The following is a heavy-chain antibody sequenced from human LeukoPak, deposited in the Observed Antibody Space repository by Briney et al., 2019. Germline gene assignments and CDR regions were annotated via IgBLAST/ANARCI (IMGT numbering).Heavy chain of an antibody. CDR1: GFTFINYW. D-gene: IGHD1-26*01. CDR3: AKLLSGSYSLDY. V-gene: IGHV3-7*05. CDR2: IKLDGSEK. Sequence: GGSLRLSCAASGFTFINYWMSWVRQAPGKGLEWVANIKLDGSEKYYVDSVKGRFTISRDNAKNSLYLQMNSLKIEDTAVYYCAKLLSGSYSLDYWGQGTLVTVSS. J-gene: IGHJ4*02.